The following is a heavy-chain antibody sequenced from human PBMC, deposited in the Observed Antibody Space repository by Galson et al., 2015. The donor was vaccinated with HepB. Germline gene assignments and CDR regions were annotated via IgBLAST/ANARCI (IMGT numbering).Heavy chain of an antibody. CDR3: AHSSYGDSTWGWWDFQH. J-gene: IGHJ1*01. V-gene: IGHV2-5*01. D-gene: IGHD4-17*01. Sequence: PALVKPTQTLTLTCTFSGFSLSTSGVGVGWIRQPPGKALEWLALIYWNDDKRYSPSLKSRLTITKDTSKNQVVLTMTNMDPVDTATYYCAHSSYGDSTWGWWDFQHWGQGTLVTVSS. CDR2: IYWNDDK. CDR1: GFSLSTSGVG.